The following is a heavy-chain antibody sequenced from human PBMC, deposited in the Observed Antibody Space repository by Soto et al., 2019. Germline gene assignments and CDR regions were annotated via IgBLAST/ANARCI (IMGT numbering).Heavy chain of an antibody. V-gene: IGHV1-69*13. CDR1: GGTFSSYA. J-gene: IGHJ6*02. CDR3: ARGNWNYVLPYGMDV. D-gene: IGHD1-7*01. CDR2: IIPIFGTA. Sequence: SSVKLSCKASGGTFSSYAISWVRQAPGQGLEWMGGIIPIFGTANYAQKFQGRVTITADESTSTAYMELSSLRSEETAVYYCARGNWNYVLPYGMDVWGQGTTVTVSS.